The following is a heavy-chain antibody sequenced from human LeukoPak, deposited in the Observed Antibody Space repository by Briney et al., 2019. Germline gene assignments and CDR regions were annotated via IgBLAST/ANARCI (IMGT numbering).Heavy chain of an antibody. Sequence: PSETLSLTCSVSGGSITTSDYYWGWIRQPPGKGLEWIGSIYYSGTTYYNPSLKSRVTISVDTSKNQLSLKLSSVTAADTAVYYCARRGCSGGSCPRDAFDIWGRGTMVTVSS. V-gene: IGHV4-39*07. CDR2: IYYSGTT. CDR3: ARRGCSGGSCPRDAFDI. CDR1: GGSITTSDYY. D-gene: IGHD2-15*01. J-gene: IGHJ3*02.